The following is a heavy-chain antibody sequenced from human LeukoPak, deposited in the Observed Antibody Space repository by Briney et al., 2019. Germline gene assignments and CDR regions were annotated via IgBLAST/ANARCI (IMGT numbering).Heavy chain of an antibody. Sequence: GGSLRLSCAVSGFTFRGHWMTWVRQAPGKGLEWVANIKEDGSEKYYVDSVKGRFTISRDNAKNSLYLQMNSLRAEDTAVYYCARGPMTVISPVDYWGQGTLVTVSS. V-gene: IGHV3-7*01. CDR2: IKEDGSEK. J-gene: IGHJ4*02. CDR1: GFTFRGHW. CDR3: ARGPMTVISPVDY. D-gene: IGHD3-3*02.